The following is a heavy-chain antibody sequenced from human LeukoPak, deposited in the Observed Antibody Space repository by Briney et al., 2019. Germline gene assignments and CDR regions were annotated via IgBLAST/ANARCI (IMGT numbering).Heavy chain of an antibody. CDR1: GFAFSRYN. D-gene: IGHD1-26*01. J-gene: IGHJ4*02. Sequence: PGGSLRLSCAASGFAFSRYNMNWVRQAPGKGLEWVSHISTAGSAMHYADSVKGRSTISRDNVKDSLYLQMNSLRDEDTTVYYCASSGSYRFDYWGQGTLVTVSS. V-gene: IGHV3-48*02. CDR3: ASSGSYRFDY. CDR2: ISTAGSAM.